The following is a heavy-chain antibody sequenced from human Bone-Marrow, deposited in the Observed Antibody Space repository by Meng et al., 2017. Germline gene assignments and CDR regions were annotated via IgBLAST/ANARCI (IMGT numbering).Heavy chain of an antibody. CDR2: IYYSGST. CDR3: ARWAPSSRTFDY. Sequence: VQLVESGGGLVKPGGSLRLSCVASGGTFRNFWMTWVRQAPGKGLEWIGYIYYSGSTYYNPSLKSLVTISVDTSKNQFSLKLSSVTAADTAVYYCARWAPSSRTFDYWGQGTLVTVSS. J-gene: IGHJ4*02. CDR1: GGTFRNFW. V-gene: IGHV4-59*06. D-gene: IGHD6-13*01.